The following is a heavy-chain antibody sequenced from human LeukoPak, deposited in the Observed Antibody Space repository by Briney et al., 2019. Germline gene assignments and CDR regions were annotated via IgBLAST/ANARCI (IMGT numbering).Heavy chain of an antibody. D-gene: IGHD6-19*01. V-gene: IGHV3-64D*09. J-gene: IGHJ4*02. CDR1: GFTFSNYG. Sequence: GGSLRLSCAASGFTFSNYGMHWVRQAPGKGLEYVSAISSNGGSTYYADSVKGRFTISRDNSKNTLYLQMSSLRAEDTAVYYCVKVYSSGWRDYFDYWGQGTLVTVSS. CDR2: ISSNGGST. CDR3: VKVYSSGWRDYFDY.